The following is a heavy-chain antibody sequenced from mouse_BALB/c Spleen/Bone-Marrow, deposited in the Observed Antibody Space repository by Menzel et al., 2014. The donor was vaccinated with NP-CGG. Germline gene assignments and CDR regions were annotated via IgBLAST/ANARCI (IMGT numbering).Heavy chain of an antibody. V-gene: IGHV1-15*01. CDR3: TRNWDDYFDY. CDR2: IDPETGGN. D-gene: IGHD4-1*01. Sequence: QVQLQQPGAELVRPGASVTLSCKASGYTFTDYKIHWVKQTPVHGLEWIGAIDPETGGNAYNQKFKGKATLTADKSSSTAYMELRSLTSEDSAVYYCTRNWDDYFDYWGQGTTLTVSS. J-gene: IGHJ2*01. CDR1: GYTFTDYK.